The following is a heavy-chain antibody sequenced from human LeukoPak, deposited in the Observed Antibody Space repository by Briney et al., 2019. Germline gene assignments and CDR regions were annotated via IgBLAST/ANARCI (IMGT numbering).Heavy chain of an antibody. CDR3: AAMSLAF. D-gene: IGHD2-2*01. Sequence: GGSLRLSCAASGFTFNAAWMSWVRQVPGKGLQWVAAVSHDGSKEYYVDSVKGRFTISRDNAIDSLFLQMNSLRAEDAALYYCAAMSLAFWGQGTLVTVSS. CDR1: GFTFNAAW. CDR2: VSHDGSKE. J-gene: IGHJ4*02. V-gene: IGHV3-7*01.